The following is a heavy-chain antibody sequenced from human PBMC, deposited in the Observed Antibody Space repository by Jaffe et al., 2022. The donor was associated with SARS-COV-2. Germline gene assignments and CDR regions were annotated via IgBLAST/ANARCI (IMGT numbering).Heavy chain of an antibody. Sequence: EVQLVESGGGLVQPGGSLRLSCAASGFTFSSYSMNWVRQAPGKGLEWVSYISSSSSTIYYADSVKGRFTISRDNAKNSLYLQMNSLRDEDTAVYYCAREGGDGIVVVRPMDVWGQGTTVTVSS. CDR1: GFTFSSYS. CDR3: AREGGDGIVVVRPMDV. J-gene: IGHJ6*02. D-gene: IGHD3-22*01. CDR2: ISSSSSTI. V-gene: IGHV3-48*02.